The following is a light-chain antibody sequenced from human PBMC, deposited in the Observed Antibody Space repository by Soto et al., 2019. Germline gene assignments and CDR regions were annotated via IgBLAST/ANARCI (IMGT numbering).Light chain of an antibody. V-gene: IGLV1-44*01. J-gene: IGLJ1*01. Sequence: QSVLTQPPSASGTPGQRVTISCSGSSSDIGSNTVSWYQQLPGTAPKLLIYSDNQRPSGVPDRFSGSKSGTSASLAISGLQSADEADYYCAAWDDRLSGYVFGTGTKLTVL. CDR2: SDN. CDR1: SSDIGSNT. CDR3: AAWDDRLSGYV.